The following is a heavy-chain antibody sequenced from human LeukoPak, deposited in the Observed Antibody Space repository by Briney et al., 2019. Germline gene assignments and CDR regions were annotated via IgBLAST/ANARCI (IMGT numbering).Heavy chain of an antibody. V-gene: IGHV3-7*01. J-gene: IGHJ4*02. Sequence: GGSLRLSCAAPGFTFSRYWMSCVPEAPGKGLERVANIKQDGSEKYYVDSVKGRFTIFRDNAKNSLYLQNNSLRGEDTAVYYCARESGVATNVAYWGQGTLVTVSS. CDR3: ARESGVATNVAY. D-gene: IGHD2-15*01. CDR1: GFTFSRYW. CDR2: IKQDGSEK.